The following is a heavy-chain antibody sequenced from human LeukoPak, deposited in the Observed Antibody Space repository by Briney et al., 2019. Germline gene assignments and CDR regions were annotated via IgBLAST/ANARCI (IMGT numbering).Heavy chain of an antibody. CDR1: RFTFSSYA. Sequence: GGSLRLSCAASRFTFSSYAMSWVRQAPGKGLEWVSAISGSGGSTYYADSVKGRFTISRDNSKNTLYLQMNSLRAEDTAVYYCASRGYSGYAPRDYWGQGTLVTVSS. D-gene: IGHD5-12*01. CDR3: ASRGYSGYAPRDY. V-gene: IGHV3-23*01. CDR2: ISGSGGST. J-gene: IGHJ4*02.